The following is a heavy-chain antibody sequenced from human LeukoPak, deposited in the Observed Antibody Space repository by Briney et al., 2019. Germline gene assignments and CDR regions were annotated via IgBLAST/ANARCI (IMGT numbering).Heavy chain of an antibody. J-gene: IGHJ4*02. CDR2: IYSGGNT. D-gene: IGHD5-12*01. CDR3: ARALYSGHADLFDS. CDR1: GFTVSGTY. Sequence: GGSLRLSCAVSGFTVSGTYMRWVRQAPGKGLEWVSVIYSGGNTYYSDSVKGRSAISRDTSKNTLYLQMNSLRAEDTAVYYCARALYSGHADLFDSWGQGTLVTVSS. V-gene: IGHV3-66*01.